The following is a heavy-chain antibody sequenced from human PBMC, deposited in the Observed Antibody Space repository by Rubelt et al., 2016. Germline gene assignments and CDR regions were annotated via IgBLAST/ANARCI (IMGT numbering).Heavy chain of an antibody. CDR3: ARDPEGPDTTLDC. D-gene: IGHD1-1*01. Sequence: GSLRLSCAASGFTFSNYAMTWVRQAPGKGLEWIGEINHSGSTNYNPSLKSRVTISVDTSKNQFSLKLSSVTAADTAVYYCARDPEGPDTTLDCWSQGTLVTVSS. CDR1: GFTFSNYA. CDR2: INHSGST. J-gene: IGHJ4*02. V-gene: IGHV4-34*01.